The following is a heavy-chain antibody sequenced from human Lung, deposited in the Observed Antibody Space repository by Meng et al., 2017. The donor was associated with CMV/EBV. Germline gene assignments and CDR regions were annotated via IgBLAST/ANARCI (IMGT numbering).Heavy chain of an antibody. CDR2: MNPNSGNT. CDR3: ARGKGSYYYYYGMDV. Sequence: SXXVSXKASGYTFTSYDINWVRQDTGQGLEWMGWMNPNSGNTGYAQKFQGRVTMTRNTSISTAYMELSSLRSEDTAVYYCARGKGSYYYYYGMDVWGQGXTVTVSS. V-gene: IGHV1-8*01. CDR1: GYTFTSYD. D-gene: IGHD5-18*01. J-gene: IGHJ6*02.